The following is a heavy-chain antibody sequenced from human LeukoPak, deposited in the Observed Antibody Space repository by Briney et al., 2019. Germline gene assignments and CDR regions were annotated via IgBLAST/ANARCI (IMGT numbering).Heavy chain of an antibody. J-gene: IGHJ4*02. V-gene: IGHV1-46*01. CDR1: GYTFTSYY. D-gene: IGHD4-17*01. CDR3: ARDGDYTFDY. CDR2: INPSGGST. Sequence: ASVKVSCKASGYTFTSYYMHWVRQAPGQGLEWMGIINPSGGSTSYAQKFQGRVTITADESTSTAYMELSSLRSEDTAVYYCARDGDYTFDYWGQGTLVTVSS.